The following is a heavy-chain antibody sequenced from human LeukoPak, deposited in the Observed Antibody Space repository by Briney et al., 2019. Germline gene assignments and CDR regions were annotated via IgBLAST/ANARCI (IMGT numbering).Heavy chain of an antibody. V-gene: IGHV3-7*01. J-gene: IGHJ5*02. CDR1: GFNFRSYW. CDR3: ARDGITIFGVVPEVRLDP. CDR2: IKQDGSEK. Sequence: GGSLRLSCATSGFNFRSYWMSWVRQAPGKGLEWVANIKQDGSEKNYVDSVKGRFTISRDNAKNSLYLEMTSLRAEDTAVYYCARDGITIFGVVPEVRLDPWGQGTLVTVSS. D-gene: IGHD3-3*01.